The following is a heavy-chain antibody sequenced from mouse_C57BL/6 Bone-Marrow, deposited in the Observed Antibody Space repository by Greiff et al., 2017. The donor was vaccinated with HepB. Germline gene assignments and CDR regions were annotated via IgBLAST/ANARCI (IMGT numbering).Heavy chain of an antibody. D-gene: IGHD1-1*01. CDR2: IHPNSGST. CDR1: GYTFTSYW. V-gene: IGHV1-64*01. Sequence: QVQLQQPGAELVKPGASVKLSRKASGYTFTSYWMHWVKQRPGQGLEWIGMIHPNSGSTNYNEKFKSKATLTVDKSSSTAYMQLSSLTSEDSAVYYCARPFCGNSSWFSYWGKGTRVTVSA. CDR3: ARPFCGNSSWFSY. J-gene: IGHJ3*01.